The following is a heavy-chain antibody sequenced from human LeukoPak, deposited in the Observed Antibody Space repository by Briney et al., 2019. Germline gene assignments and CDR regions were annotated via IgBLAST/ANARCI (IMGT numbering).Heavy chain of an antibody. V-gene: IGHV3-7*01. D-gene: IGHD6-13*01. J-gene: IGHJ4*02. CDR2: IKYDGSEK. Sequence: GGSLRLSCAASGFTLSSYWMSWVRQAPGEGLEWVANIKYDGSEKDYVDSVKGRFTIFRDNAKNSLYLQMNSLRAEDTAVYYCARDIAAPGLFFDYWGQGTLVTVSS. CDR3: ARDIAAPGLFFDY. CDR1: GFTLSSYW.